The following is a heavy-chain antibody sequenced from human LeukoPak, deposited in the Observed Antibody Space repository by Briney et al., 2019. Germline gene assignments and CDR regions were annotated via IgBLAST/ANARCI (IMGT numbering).Heavy chain of an antibody. CDR3: ARDVGITGTYNWFDP. D-gene: IGHD1-20*01. Sequence: PGGSLRLSCAASGFTFSSYSMNWVRQAPGKGLEWVSYISSSSTIYYADSVKGRFTISRDNAKNSLYLQMNSLRDEDTAVYYCARDVGITGTYNWFDPWGQGTLVTVSS. J-gene: IGHJ5*02. V-gene: IGHV3-48*02. CDR1: GFTFSSYS. CDR2: ISSSSTI.